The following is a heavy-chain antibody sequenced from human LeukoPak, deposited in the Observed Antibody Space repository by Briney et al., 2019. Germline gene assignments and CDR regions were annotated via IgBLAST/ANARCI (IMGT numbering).Heavy chain of an antibody. J-gene: IGHJ6*03. CDR3: AKKTTGLLDYYYYYMDV. V-gene: IGHV3-48*01. CDR1: GFVFSTYG. D-gene: IGHD4-17*01. CDR2: ITSSSTTI. Sequence: GGSLRLSCAASGFVFSTYGMTWVRQAPGQGLEWVSYITSSSTTIYYADSVKGRFTISRDNSKNTLYLQMNSLRAEDTAVYYCAKKTTGLLDYYYYYMDVWGKGTTVTVSS.